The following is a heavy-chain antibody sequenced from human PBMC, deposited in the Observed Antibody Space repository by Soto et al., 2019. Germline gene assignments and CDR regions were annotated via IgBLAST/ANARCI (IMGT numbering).Heavy chain of an antibody. D-gene: IGHD1-20*01. CDR3: AREPSNWNRDVLGFDP. V-gene: IGHV1-18*01. CDR2: ISAYNGNT. Sequence: QVQLVQSGAEVKKPGASVKVSCKASGYTFTSYGISWVRQAPGQGLELMGWISAYNGNTNYAQKLQGRVTMTTDTSKSTAYMELRSLRSDDTAVYYCAREPSNWNRDVLGFDPWGQGTLVTVSS. CDR1: GYTFTSYG. J-gene: IGHJ5*02.